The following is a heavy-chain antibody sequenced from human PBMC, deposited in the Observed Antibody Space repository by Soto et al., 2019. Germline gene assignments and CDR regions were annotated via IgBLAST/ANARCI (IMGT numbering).Heavy chain of an antibody. Sequence: PGGSLRLSCVASGFTFSNYAMSWVRQAPGKGLEWVSAISGSDGSTYYADSVKGRFTISRDNSKNTLYLQMNSLRAEDTAVYYCARERWELTGVLDYWGQGTLVTVSS. D-gene: IGHD1-26*01. J-gene: IGHJ4*02. CDR1: GFTFSNYA. V-gene: IGHV3-23*01. CDR2: ISGSDGST. CDR3: ARERWELTGVLDY.